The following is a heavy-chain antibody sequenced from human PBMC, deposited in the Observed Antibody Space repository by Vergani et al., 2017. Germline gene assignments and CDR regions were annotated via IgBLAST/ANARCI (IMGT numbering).Heavy chain of an antibody. J-gene: IGHJ6*02. CDR1: GGSISSSSYY. V-gene: IGHV4-39*01. D-gene: IGHD6-13*01. CDR2: IYYSGST. CDR3: ARESSSSPIYGMDV. Sequence: QLQLQESGPGLVKPSETLSLTCTVSGGSISSSSYYWGWIRQPPGKGLEWIGSIYYSGSTYYNPSLKSRFTISVDTSKNQFSLKLSSVTAADTAVYYCARESSSSPIYGMDVWGQGTTVTVSS.